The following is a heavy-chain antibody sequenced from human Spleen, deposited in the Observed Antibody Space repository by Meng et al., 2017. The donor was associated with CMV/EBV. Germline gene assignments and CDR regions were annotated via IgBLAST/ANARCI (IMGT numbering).Heavy chain of an antibody. V-gene: IGHV3-53*01. Sequence: SWVRQAPGKGLEWVSVNSCGNITYKADSVKGRFIISRDYSNNTLDLQVNSLRAEDTAVYYCARGDGLRDCSSTSCYRSTPSIDPWGQGTLVTVSS. CDR3: ARGDGLRDCSSTSCYRSTPSIDP. D-gene: IGHD2-2*01. CDR2: NSCGNIT. J-gene: IGHJ5*02.